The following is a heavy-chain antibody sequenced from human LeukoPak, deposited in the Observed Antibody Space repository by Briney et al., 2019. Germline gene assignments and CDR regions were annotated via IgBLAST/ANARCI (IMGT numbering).Heavy chain of an antibody. J-gene: IGHJ5*02. Sequence: GGSLRLSCAASGFTFSSYWMSWVRQAPGKGLGWVANIKQDGSEKYYVDSVKGRFTISRDNAKNSLYLQMNSLRAEDTAVYYCAGGNTYYDFWSGYSDNWFDPWGQGTLVTVSS. D-gene: IGHD3-3*01. V-gene: IGHV3-7*01. CDR2: IKQDGSEK. CDR1: GFTFSSYW. CDR3: AGGNTYYDFWSGYSDNWFDP.